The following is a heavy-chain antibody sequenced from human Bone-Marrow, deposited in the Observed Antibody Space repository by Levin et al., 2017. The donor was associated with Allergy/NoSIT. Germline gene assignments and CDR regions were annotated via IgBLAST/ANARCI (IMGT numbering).Heavy chain of an antibody. J-gene: IGHJ3*02. CDR3: AGSPAAYDAFEI. CDR2: INPGSGGT. CDR1: GYSFTSYY. V-gene: IGHV1-2*04. Sequence: GESLKISCKTSGYSFTSYYIHWVRQAPGQGLEWMGWINPGSGGTHYAQKFQGWVTMTRDTSINTAYMELRRLKSDDTAVYYCAGSPAAYDAFEIWGQGTVVTVSS. D-gene: IGHD2-2*01.